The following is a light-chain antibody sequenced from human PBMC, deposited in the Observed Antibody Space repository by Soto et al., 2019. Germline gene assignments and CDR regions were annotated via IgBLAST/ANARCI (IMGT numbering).Light chain of an antibody. CDR3: QQYNAWPRT. CDR2: DAS. Sequence: EIVLTQSPGTLSLSPGERVTLSCRASQYINTRLAWYQHRPGQAPRLLIFDASTRATGIPARFSGSGSGTEFTLTITSLQSEDFAVYYCQQYNAWPRTFGQGTKVDIK. J-gene: IGKJ1*01. V-gene: IGKV3-15*01. CDR1: QYINTR.